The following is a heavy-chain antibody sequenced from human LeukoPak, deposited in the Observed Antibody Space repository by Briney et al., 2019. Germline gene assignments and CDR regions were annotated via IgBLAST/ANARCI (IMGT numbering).Heavy chain of an antibody. Sequence: PSETLSLTCTVSGGSISSYYWSWIRQPPGKGLEWIGYIYYSGSTDYNPSLKSRVTISVDTSKNQFSLKLSSVTAADTAVYYCARGGAGAFDIWGQGTMVTVSS. CDR2: IYYSGST. CDR3: ARGGAGAFDI. J-gene: IGHJ3*02. D-gene: IGHD6-13*01. V-gene: IGHV4-59*01. CDR1: GGSISSYY.